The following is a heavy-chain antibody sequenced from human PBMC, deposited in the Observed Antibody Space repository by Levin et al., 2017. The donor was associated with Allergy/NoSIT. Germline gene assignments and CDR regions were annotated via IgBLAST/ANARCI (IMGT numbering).Heavy chain of an antibody. CDR1: GFSLRTSGMR. CDR2: IDWENDK. V-gene: IGHV2-70*04. CDR3: AREYILTTLYTFDV. J-gene: IGHJ3*01. D-gene: IGHD4-17*01. Sequence: QTLSLTCTFSGFSLRTSGMRVSWIRQPPGKALEWLARIDWENDKFYSTSLKTRLTISKDTSKNQVVLTMTNMDPVDTATFYCAREYILTTLYTFDVWGQGTVVTVSS.